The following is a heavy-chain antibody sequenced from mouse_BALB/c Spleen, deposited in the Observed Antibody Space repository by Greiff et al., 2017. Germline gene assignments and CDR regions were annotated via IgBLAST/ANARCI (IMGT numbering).Heavy chain of an antibody. CDR3: ARDGNYERDAMDY. D-gene: IGHD2-1*01. CDR1: GYAFSSSW. J-gene: IGHJ4*01. Sequence: VQLQQSGPELVKPGASVKISCKASGYAFSSSWMNWVKQRPGQGLEWIGRIYPGDGDTNYNGKFKGKATLTADKSSSTAYMQLSSLTSVDSAVYFCARDGNYERDAMDYWGQGTSVTVSS. CDR2: IYPGDGDT. V-gene: IGHV1-82*01.